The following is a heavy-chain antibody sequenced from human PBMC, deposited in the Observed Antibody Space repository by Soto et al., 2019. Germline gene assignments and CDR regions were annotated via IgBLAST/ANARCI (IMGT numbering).Heavy chain of an antibody. Sequence: GGSLRLSCAASGFTFSSYDMHWVRQATGKGLEWVSAIGTAGDTYYPGSVKGRFTISRENAKNSLYLQMNSLRAGDTAVYYCARGGYDSSGYYLARYYSYGMDVWGQGTTVTVSS. CDR1: GFTFSSYD. J-gene: IGHJ6*02. CDR3: ARGGYDSSGYYLARYYSYGMDV. V-gene: IGHV3-13*01. D-gene: IGHD3-22*01. CDR2: IGTAGDT.